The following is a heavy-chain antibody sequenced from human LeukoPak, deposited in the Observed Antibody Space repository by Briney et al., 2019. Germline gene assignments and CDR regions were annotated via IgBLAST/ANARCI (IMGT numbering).Heavy chain of an antibody. V-gene: IGHV3-30*02. CDR3: AKVRDYYYMDV. D-gene: IGHD1-1*01. J-gene: IGHJ6*03. CDR1: GYTFSSYG. CDR2: IRYDESDK. Sequence: GGSLRLSCAASGYTFSSYGMHWVRQAPGKGLEWVAFIRYDESDKYYADSVKGRFTISRDNSKNTLYPQMNSLRAEDTAAYYCAKVRDYYYMDVWGKGTTVTVSS.